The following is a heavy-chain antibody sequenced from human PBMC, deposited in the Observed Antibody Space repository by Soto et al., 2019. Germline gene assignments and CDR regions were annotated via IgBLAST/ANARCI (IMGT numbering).Heavy chain of an antibody. J-gene: IGHJ6*02. CDR2: IYPGDSDT. D-gene: IGHD3-9*01. CDR1: GYSFTSYW. V-gene: IGHV5-51*01. CDR3: ARLFRYYDILTGYYNYYGMDV. Sequence: GESLKISCKGSGYSFTSYWIGWVRQMPGKGLEWMGIIYPGDSDTRYSPSFQGQVTISADKSISTAYLQWSSLKAPDTAMYYCARLFRYYDILTGYYNYYGMDVWGQGTTVTVSS.